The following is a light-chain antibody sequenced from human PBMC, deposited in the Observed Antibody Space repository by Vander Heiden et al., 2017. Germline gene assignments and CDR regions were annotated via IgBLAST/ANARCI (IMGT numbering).Light chain of an antibody. Sequence: DIQVTQSPSSLSASIGDRVTITCRARQNIRINLNWYQQKPGKAPKLLIYRASNLQSAVPSTFSGSGSGTDCTLTITSLQPEDFATYFCHQTYSSPYTFGQGTKLEI. V-gene: IGKV1-39*01. CDR2: RAS. CDR3: HQTYSSPYT. J-gene: IGKJ2*01. CDR1: QNIRIN.